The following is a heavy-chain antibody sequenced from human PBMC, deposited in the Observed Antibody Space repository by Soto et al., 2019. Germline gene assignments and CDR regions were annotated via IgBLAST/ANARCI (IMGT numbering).Heavy chain of an antibody. D-gene: IGHD3-22*01. J-gene: IGHJ2*01. CDR1: GGSISSSNW. CDR3: ASRGSGSSTWFDL. CDR2: IYHRGST. Sequence: QVQLQESGPGLVKPSGTLSLTCAVSGGSISSSNWWTWVRQPPGKGLEWIGEIYHRGSTNYNPSLKRRVTISVDKSQNQFSLKLSSVTAADTAMYYCASRGSGSSTWFDLWGRGTLVTVSS. V-gene: IGHV4-4*02.